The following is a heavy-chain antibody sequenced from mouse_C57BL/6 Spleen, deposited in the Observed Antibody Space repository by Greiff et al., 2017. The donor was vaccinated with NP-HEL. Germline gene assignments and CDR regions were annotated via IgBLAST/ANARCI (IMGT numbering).Heavy chain of an antibody. D-gene: IGHD3-2*02. V-gene: IGHV1-69*01. J-gene: IGHJ3*01. CDR2: IDPSDSYP. CDR1: GYTFTSYW. Sequence: QVQLQQPGAELVMPGASVKLSCKASGYTFTSYWMPWVKQRPGQGLEWIGEIDPSDSYPNYNQKFKVKSTLTVDKSSSTADMQLSSLTSEDSAVYYCARGGGSSVFAYWGQGTLVTVAA. CDR3: ARGGGSSVFAY.